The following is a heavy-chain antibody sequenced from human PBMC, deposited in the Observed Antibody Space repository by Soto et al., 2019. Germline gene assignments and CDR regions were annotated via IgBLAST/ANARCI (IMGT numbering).Heavy chain of an antibody. CDR2: IYYGGTS. J-gene: IGHJ4*02. V-gene: IGHV4-59*01. CDR3: AMYYGHEQDY. CDR1: GASITNYY. D-gene: IGHD3-16*01. Sequence: QVQLHQSGPGLVKPSETLSLTCSVSGASITNYYWTWIRQSPGKGLEWIGYIYYGGTSNYNSSLKGKVNVSADMSTNQSALTLNSVGAADRAVYCCAMYYGHEQDYWGQGTGVTISS.